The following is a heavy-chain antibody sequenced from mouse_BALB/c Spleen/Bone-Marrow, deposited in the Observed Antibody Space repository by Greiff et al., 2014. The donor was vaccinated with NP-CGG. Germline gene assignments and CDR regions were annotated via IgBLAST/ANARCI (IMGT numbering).Heavy chain of an antibody. V-gene: IGHV1-14*01. D-gene: IGHD1-1*01. Sequence: EVQLVESGPELVKPGASVKMSCKASGYTFTSYVIHRVKQKPGQGLEWIGYINPYNDGTKYNEKFKGKATLTSDKSSSTAYMELSSLTSEDSAVYYCARGGYYGTSLYWYFDVWGAGTTVTVSS. CDR2: INPYNDGT. J-gene: IGHJ1*01. CDR3: ARGGYYGTSLYWYFDV. CDR1: GYTFTSYV.